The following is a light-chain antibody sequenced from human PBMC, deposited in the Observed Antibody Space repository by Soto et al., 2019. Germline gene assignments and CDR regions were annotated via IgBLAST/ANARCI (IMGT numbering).Light chain of an antibody. CDR1: SSDVGGYNY. CDR2: EVS. V-gene: IGLV2-14*01. Sequence: QSALTQPASVSGSPGQSITISCTGTSSDVGGYNYVSWYQQHPGKAPKLMIYEVSNRPSGVSNRFSGSKSGNTASLTISGLQAEDEDYYYCSSYTSGSTWVFGGGTKVTVL. CDR3: SSYTSGSTWV. J-gene: IGLJ3*02.